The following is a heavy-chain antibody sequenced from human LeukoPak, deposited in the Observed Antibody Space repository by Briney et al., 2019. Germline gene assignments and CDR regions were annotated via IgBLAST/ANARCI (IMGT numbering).Heavy chain of an antibody. CDR1: GGSISSGSYY. D-gene: IGHD4-23*01. CDR2: IYTSGST. V-gene: IGHV4-61*02. Sequence: SSETLSLTCTVSGGSISSGSYYWSWIRQPAGKGLEWIGRIYTSGSTNYNPSLKSRVTISVDTSKNQFSLKLSSVTAADTAVYYCAVEGGKNYYYMDVWGKGTTVTVSS. CDR3: AVEGGKNYYYMDV. J-gene: IGHJ6*03.